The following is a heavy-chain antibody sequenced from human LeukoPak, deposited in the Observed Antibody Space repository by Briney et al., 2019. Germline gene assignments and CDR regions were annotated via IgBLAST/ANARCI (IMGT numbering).Heavy chain of an antibody. V-gene: IGHV4-34*01. CDR1: GGSFSGYY. CDR2: INHSGTA. J-gene: IGHJ4*02. Sequence: PSETLSLTCAVYGGSFSGYYWSWIRQPPGKGLEWIGEINHSGTANYNPSPKSRVTISVDPSNNQFSLKLSSVPAADTAVYYCASSYYDILTGPMSYFDYWGQGTLVTVSS. CDR3: ASSYYDILTGPMSYFDY. D-gene: IGHD3-9*01.